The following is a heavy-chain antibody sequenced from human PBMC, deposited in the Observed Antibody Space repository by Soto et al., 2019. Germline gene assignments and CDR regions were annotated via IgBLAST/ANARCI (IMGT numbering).Heavy chain of an antibody. J-gene: IGHJ4*02. CDR1: GGSFSGYY. CDR2: INHSGST. Sequence: SETLSLTCAVYGGSFSGYYWSWIRQPPGKGLEWIGEINHSGSTNYNPSLKSRVTISVDTSKNQFSLKLSSVTAADTAVYYCARTLGFWGQGTLVTVSS. V-gene: IGHV4-34*01. CDR3: ARTLGF.